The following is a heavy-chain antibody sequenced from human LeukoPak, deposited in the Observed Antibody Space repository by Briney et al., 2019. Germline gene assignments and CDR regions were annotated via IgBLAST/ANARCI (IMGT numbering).Heavy chain of an antibody. CDR1: GGTFSSYA. J-gene: IGHJ4*02. Sequence: SVKVSCKASGGTFSSYAIIWVRQAPGQGLEWMGRIIPIFGTANYAQKFQGRVTITTDESTSTAYMELSSLRSEDTAVYYCARPARSCSGGSCHTLYFDYWGQGTLVTVSS. V-gene: IGHV1-69*05. D-gene: IGHD2-15*01. CDR3: ARPARSCSGGSCHTLYFDY. CDR2: IIPIFGTA.